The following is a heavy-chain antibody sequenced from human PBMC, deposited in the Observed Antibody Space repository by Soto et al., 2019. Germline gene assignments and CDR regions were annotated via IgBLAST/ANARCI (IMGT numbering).Heavy chain of an antibody. V-gene: IGHV4-30-4*01. CDR1: GASISDGNYY. D-gene: IGHD3-3*01. CDR2: VYYSGST. Sequence: SETLSLTCSVSGASISDGNYYWTWIRQSPARGLEWIGYVYYSGSTYYNPSLQSRVTISADTSNNYYSLKLNSVTVADTAAYFCARGRFLDFWGQGILVTVS. CDR3: ARGRFLDF. J-gene: IGHJ4*02.